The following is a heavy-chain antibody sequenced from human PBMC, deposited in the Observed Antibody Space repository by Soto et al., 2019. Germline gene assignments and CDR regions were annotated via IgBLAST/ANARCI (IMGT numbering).Heavy chain of an antibody. V-gene: IGHV1-3*01. CDR1: EYTFTSYT. Sequence: QVQVLQSGAEVKKPGASVKVSCKASEYTFTSYTMHWVRQAPGQRLEWMGWINGGNGNTKYSQKFLGRVTITRDTSASTAYMELSSLRSDDTAVYYCARELQGLYYFDYWGQGTLVTVSS. CDR3: ARELQGLYYFDY. J-gene: IGHJ4*02. D-gene: IGHD4-4*01. CDR2: INGGNGNT.